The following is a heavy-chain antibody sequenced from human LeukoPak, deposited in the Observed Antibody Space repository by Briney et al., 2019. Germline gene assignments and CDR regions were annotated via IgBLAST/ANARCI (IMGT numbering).Heavy chain of an antibody. J-gene: IGHJ4*02. CDR1: GFTFSSYG. D-gene: IGHD3-10*01. CDR2: IWYDGSNK. CDR3: ARDGSGSDHHFDY. Sequence: GRSLRLSCAASGFTFSSYGMHWVRQAPGKGLEWVAVIWYDGSNKYYADSVKGRFTISRDNSKNTLYLQMNSLKAEDTAVYYCARDGSGSDHHFDYWGQGTLVTVSS. V-gene: IGHV3-33*01.